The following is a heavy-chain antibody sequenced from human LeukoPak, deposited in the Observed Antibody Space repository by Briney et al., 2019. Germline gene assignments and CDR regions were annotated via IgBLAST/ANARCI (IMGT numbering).Heavy chain of an antibody. CDR2: ISSTTTYI. Sequence: GGSLRLSCAASGFTFSTYTMNWVRQAPGKGLEWVSSISSTTTYIYRADSVKGRFTISRDNAKNSLYLQMNGLRAEDTAVYYCAREERVTMVRGVIMGAFDIWGQGTMVTVSS. CDR3: AREERVTMVRGVIMGAFDI. D-gene: IGHD3-10*01. CDR1: GFTFSTYT. J-gene: IGHJ3*02. V-gene: IGHV3-21*01.